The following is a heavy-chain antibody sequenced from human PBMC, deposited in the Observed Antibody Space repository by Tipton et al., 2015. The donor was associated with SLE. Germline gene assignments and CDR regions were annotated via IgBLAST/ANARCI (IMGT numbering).Heavy chain of an antibody. CDR1: GFTFSNYR. CDR2: MKEDGSEK. J-gene: IGHJ5*02. Sequence: SLRLSCAGSGFTFSNYRMTWVRQAPGKGLEWVASMKEDGSEKDYVDSVKGRFTISRDNAKNSLYLQMNSLRAEDAAVYYCARTTWGSGATNWFDPWGQGTLVTVSS. V-gene: IGHV3-7*05. CDR3: ARTTWGSGATNWFDP. D-gene: IGHD3-16*01.